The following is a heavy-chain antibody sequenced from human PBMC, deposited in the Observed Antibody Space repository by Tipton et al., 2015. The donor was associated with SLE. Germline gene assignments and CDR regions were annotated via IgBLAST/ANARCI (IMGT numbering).Heavy chain of an antibody. V-gene: IGHV4-34*01. Sequence: TLSLTCAVYGGSFSGYYWSWIRQPPGKGLEWIGEINHSGSTNYNPSLKSRLTISVDTSKSHFSLRLISVTAADTAVYYCARDEYRYDGTGYHLLGHFEYWGQGTLVTVSS. CDR2: INHSGST. J-gene: IGHJ4*02. CDR3: ARDEYRYDGTGYHLLGHFEY. CDR1: GGSFSGYY. D-gene: IGHD3-22*01.